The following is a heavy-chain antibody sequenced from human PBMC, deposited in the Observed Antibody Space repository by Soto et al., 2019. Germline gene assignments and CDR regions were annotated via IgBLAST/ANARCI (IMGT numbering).Heavy chain of an antibody. Sequence: QVTLKESGTVLVKPTETLTLRCTVSGLSITDSEMGVSWIRQPPGQPLEWLAHIDSSGEKSYRTFLKSRLAISNDTSKSQIVLTMTNMDPADTATYYCARRHLAVAVSPWFDPWGQGIPVTVSS. J-gene: IGHJ5*02. V-gene: IGHV2-26*01. D-gene: IGHD6-19*01. CDR3: ARRHLAVAVSPWFDP. CDR1: GLSITDSEMG. CDR2: IDSSGEK.